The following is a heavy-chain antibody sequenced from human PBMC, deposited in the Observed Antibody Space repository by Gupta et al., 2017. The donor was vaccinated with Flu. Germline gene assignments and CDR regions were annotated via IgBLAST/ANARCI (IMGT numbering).Heavy chain of an antibody. CDR1: GVTFSPSA. J-gene: IGHJ6*02. CDR2: ITGSGAAT. V-gene: IGHV3-23*01. Sequence: EVQLLEYGGGLVQPGGSLRLSGAACGVTFSPSAMSWVRQAPGKGLVWVSCITGSGAATFYADSVEGRFSISRDNSNSTLYLQMNSLRAEDTAVYYCAKDDDLNYYYHGMDVWGQGTTVTVSS. CDR3: AKDDDLNYYYHGMDV.